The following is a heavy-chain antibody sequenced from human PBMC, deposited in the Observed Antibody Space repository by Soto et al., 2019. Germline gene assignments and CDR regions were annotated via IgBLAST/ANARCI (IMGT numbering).Heavy chain of an antibody. CDR2: ISSSSSYI. V-gene: IGHV3-21*01. CDR3: ARSADYGDYRVEVYFDY. Sequence: GGSLRLSCAASGFTFSSYSMNWVRQAPGKGLEWVSSISSSSSYIYYADSVKGRFTISRDNAKNSLYLQMNSLRAEDTAVYYCARSADYGDYRVEVYFDYLGQGTLVTVSS. CDR1: GFTFSSYS. J-gene: IGHJ4*02. D-gene: IGHD4-17*01.